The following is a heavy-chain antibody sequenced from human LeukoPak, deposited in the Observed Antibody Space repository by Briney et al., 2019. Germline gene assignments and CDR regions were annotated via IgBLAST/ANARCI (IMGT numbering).Heavy chain of an antibody. D-gene: IGHD2-21*01. V-gene: IGHV1-69*13. CDR3: ARERRLAYCGGDCYSYYFDY. CDR2: IIPGFGTP. J-gene: IGHJ4*02. CDR1: GGTFRSFA. Sequence: SVKVSCKASGGTFRSFAISWVRQAPGQGLEWMGGIIPGFGTPNYAQTFQGRVTITADESTSTVYMELSSLRSEDTAVYYCARERRLAYCGGDCYSYYFDYWGQGTLVTVSS.